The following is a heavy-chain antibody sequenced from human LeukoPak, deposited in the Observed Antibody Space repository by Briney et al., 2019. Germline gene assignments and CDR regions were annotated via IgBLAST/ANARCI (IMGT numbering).Heavy chain of an antibody. J-gene: IGHJ3*02. CDR2: ISSSGSTI. Sequence: GGSLRLSCAASGFIFSSYSMNWVRQAPGKGLEWVSCISSSGSTIYYADSVKGRFTISRGNAKNSLYLQMNSLRAEDTAVYYCARGPRGAFDIWGQGTMVTVSS. D-gene: IGHD3-10*01. CDR1: GFIFSSYS. CDR3: ARGPRGAFDI. V-gene: IGHV3-48*04.